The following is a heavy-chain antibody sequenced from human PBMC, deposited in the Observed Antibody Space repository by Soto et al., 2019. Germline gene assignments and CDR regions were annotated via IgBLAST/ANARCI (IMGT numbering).Heavy chain of an antibody. CDR1: GGTFSSYT. J-gene: IGHJ5*02. D-gene: IGHD3-10*01. CDR3: ASTTTYYYGSGSYWFDP. CDR2: IIPILGIA. Sequence: QVQLVQSGAEVKKPGSSVKVSCKASGGTFSSYTISWVRQAPGQGLEWMGRIIPILGIANYAQTFQGRVTITADKSTRTAYTELSSLSSEDTAVYYCASTTTYYYGSGSYWFDPWGQGTLVTVSS. V-gene: IGHV1-69*02.